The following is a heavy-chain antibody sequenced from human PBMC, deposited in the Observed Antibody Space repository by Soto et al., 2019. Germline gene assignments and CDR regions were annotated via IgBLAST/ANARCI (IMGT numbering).Heavy chain of an antibody. CDR2: INPVNGNT. D-gene: IGHD3-10*01. Sequence: QVQLVQSGAEVKKPGASVKISCKTSGYTFMTYALHWVRQAPGQRPEWMGWINPVNGNTEYSQKLQGRVTITRDTSARTVFMEVANMTSEDTAVYYCARVRMLWYGELSHWGQGTQVIVSA. V-gene: IGHV1-3*01. J-gene: IGHJ4*02. CDR3: ARVRMLWYGELSH. CDR1: GYTFMTYA.